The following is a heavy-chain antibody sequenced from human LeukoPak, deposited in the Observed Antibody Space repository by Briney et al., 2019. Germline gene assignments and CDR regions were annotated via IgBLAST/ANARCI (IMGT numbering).Heavy chain of an antibody. CDR1: GGSISSCY. J-gene: IGHJ5*02. CDR2: IYYSGST. D-gene: IGHD3-22*01. V-gene: IGHV4-59*08. Sequence: SETLSLTCTVSGGSISSCYWSWIRQPPGKGLEWIGYIYYSGSTNYNPSLKSRVTISVDTSKNQFSLKLSSVTAADTAVYYCARQSYYCDSSGYRPANWFDPWGQGTLVTVSS. CDR3: ARQSYYCDSSGYRPANWFDP.